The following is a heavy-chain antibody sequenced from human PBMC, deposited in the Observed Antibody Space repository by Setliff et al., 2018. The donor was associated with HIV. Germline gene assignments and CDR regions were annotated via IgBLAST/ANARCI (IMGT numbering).Heavy chain of an antibody. CDR1: GYSISSGYY. D-gene: IGHD3-10*01. J-gene: IGHJ6*03. CDR2: IYDSGST. Sequence: SETLSLTCAVSGYSISSGYYWGWIWQPPGKGLEWIGSIYDSGSTHNNPSLKSRVTISVDTSKNQLSLNLNSVTAADTAVYYCARGRDGELFTKEGNYYYCMDVWGKGTTVTVSS. V-gene: IGHV4-38-2*01. CDR3: ARGRDGELFTKEGNYYYCMDV.